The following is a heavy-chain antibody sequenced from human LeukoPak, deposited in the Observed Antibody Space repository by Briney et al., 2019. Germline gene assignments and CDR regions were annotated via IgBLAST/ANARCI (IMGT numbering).Heavy chain of an antibody. V-gene: IGHV1-2*02. CDR3: ARAAGSGYYSALDY. D-gene: IGHD3-22*01. CDR1: GYTFTGFY. Sequence: GASVKVSCKASGYTFTGFYFHWVRQAPGQGLEWMGWINPNSGGTIFAQEFQGRVTMTRDTSITTAYMELSRLRSDDTAVYYCARAAGSGYYSALDYWGQGTLVTVSS. J-gene: IGHJ4*02. CDR2: INPNSGGT.